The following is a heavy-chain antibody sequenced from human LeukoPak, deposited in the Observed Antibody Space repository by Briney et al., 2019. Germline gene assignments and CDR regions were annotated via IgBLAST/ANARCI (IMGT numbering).Heavy chain of an antibody. J-gene: IGHJ4*02. CDR2: INPSGGST. D-gene: IGHD3-10*01. CDR1: GYTFTSYY. V-gene: IGHV1-46*01. CDR3: ARGLRGPKLLWFGELNFDY. Sequence: RASVKVSCKASGYTFTSYYMHWVRQAPGQGLEWMGIINPSGGSTSYAQKFQGRVTMTRNTSISTAYMELSSLRSEDTAVYYCARGLRGPKLLWFGELNFDYWGQGTLVTVSS.